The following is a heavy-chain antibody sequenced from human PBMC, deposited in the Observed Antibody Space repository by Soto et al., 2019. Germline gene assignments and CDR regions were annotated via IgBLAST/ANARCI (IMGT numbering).Heavy chain of an antibody. D-gene: IGHD2-15*01. CDR2: ISSSSSYI. Sequence: EGSLRLSCAASGFTFSSYSMNWVRQAPGKGLEWVSSISSSSSYIYYADSVKGRFTISRDNAKNSLYLQMNSLRAEDTAVYYCARDPYCSGGSCYPFDYWGQGTLVTVSS. CDR3: ARDPYCSGGSCYPFDY. V-gene: IGHV3-21*01. CDR1: GFTFSSYS. J-gene: IGHJ4*02.